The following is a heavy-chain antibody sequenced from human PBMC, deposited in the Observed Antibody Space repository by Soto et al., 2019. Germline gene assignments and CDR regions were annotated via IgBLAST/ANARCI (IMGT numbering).Heavy chain of an antibody. CDR2: ISYDGSNK. D-gene: IGHD3-10*02. CDR3: AKALVRGVMVGYFAY. J-gene: IGHJ4*02. V-gene: IGHV3-30*18. CDR1: GFTFSSYG. Sequence: QVQLVESGGGVVQPGRSLRLSCAASGFTFSSYGMHWVRQAPGKGLEWVAVISYDGSNKYYADSVKGRFTISRDNSKNTLYRQMNSLRAEDTAVYYCAKALVRGVMVGYFAYWGQGTLVTVS.